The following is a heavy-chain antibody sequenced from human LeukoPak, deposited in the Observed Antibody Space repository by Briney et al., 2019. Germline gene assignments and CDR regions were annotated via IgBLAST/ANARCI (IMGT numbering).Heavy chain of an antibody. Sequence: PGGSLRLSCAASGFTFSSHGMSWGRQAPGKGLEWVSTISGSGDNTYYADSVKGRFTISRDNSKNTLYLQMNSLRAEDTAVYYCARVTYGSGTYGAFDYWGQGTLVTVSS. CDR1: GFTFSSHG. J-gene: IGHJ4*02. D-gene: IGHD3-10*01. CDR2: ISGSGDNT. V-gene: IGHV3-23*01. CDR3: ARVTYGSGTYGAFDY.